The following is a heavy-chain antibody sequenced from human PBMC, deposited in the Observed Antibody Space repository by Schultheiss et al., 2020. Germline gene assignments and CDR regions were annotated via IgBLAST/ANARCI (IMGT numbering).Heavy chain of an antibody. CDR1: GGSFRDYY. CDR3: ARGSRVTIFGVVIMRLGFDP. V-gene: IGHV4-34*01. J-gene: IGHJ5*02. CDR2: INHSGST. D-gene: IGHD3-3*01. Sequence: SETLSLTCSVYGGSFRDYYWNWIRQPPGKGLEWIGEINHSGSTNYNPSLKSRVTISVDTSKNQFSLKLSSVTAADTAVYYCARGSRVTIFGVVIMRLGFDPWGQGTLVTVSS.